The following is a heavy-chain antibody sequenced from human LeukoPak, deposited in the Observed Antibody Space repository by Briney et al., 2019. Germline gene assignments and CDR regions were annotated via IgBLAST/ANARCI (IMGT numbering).Heavy chain of an antibody. D-gene: IGHD4-17*01. J-gene: IGHJ4*02. CDR3: ARDYYGDYYFDY. CDR2: ISSSSRTM. V-gene: IGHV3-48*01. Sequence: QPGGSLRLSCAASGFTFSTYTMNWVRQAPGKGLEWVSDISSSSRTMYYAASVRGRFTISRDNAKNSLYLQMNSLRAEDTAVYYCARDYYGDYYFDYWGQGTLVTVSS. CDR1: GFTFSTYT.